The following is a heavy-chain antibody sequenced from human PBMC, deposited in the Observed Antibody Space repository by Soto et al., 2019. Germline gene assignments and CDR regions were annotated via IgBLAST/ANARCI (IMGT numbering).Heavy chain of an antibody. Sequence: GSLLLSCSASDFIFLDYAMTWVRQAPGKGLEWVSTISRGGAYTHYADSVEGRFTISRDNSKNILYLDMRSLRGEDTAFYYCTKDPSTGYADHWGQGTLVTVYS. V-gene: IGHV3-23*01. CDR3: TKDPSTGYADH. CDR2: ISRGGAYT. J-gene: IGHJ1*01. CDR1: DFIFLDYA. D-gene: IGHD3-9*01.